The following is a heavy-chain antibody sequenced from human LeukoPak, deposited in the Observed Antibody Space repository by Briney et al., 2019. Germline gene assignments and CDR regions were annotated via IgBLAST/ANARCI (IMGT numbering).Heavy chain of an antibody. D-gene: IGHD5-18*01. J-gene: IGHJ4*02. V-gene: IGHV4-39*07. CDR1: GGSISSSSYY. Sequence: SETLSLTCTVSGGSISSSSYYWGWIRQPPGKGLEWIGSIYYSGSTYYNPSLKSRVTISVDTSKNQFSLELSSVTAADTAVYYCARGRYSYGFWGQGTLVTVSS. CDR3: ARGRYSYGF. CDR2: IYYSGST.